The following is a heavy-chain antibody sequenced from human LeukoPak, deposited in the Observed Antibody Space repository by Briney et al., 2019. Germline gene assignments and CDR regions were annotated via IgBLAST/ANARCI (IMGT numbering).Heavy chain of an antibody. CDR3: ARRAHDFVWGSNNYDVFDI. CDR1: GYTFTGYY. J-gene: IGHJ3*02. CDR2: INPNSGGT. V-gene: IGHV1-2*02. D-gene: IGHD3-16*01. Sequence: ASVKVSCKASGYTFTGYYMHWVRQAPGQGLEWMGWINPNSGGTNYAQKFQGRVTMTRDTSITTAYLQWSSLKASDTAMYYCARRAHDFVWGSNNYDVFDIWGQGTMVTVSS.